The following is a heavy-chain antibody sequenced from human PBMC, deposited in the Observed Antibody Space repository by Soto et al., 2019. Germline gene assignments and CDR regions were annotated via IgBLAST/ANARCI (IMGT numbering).Heavy chain of an antibody. D-gene: IGHD6-19*01. V-gene: IGHV3-23*01. CDR2: LSGSGTST. CDR1: GFSFVKYA. J-gene: IGHJ4*02. CDR3: AKATTNGGWFNPFDS. Sequence: GGSLRLSCAASGFSFVKYAMNWVRQAPGKGLEWVSGLSGSGTSTYYADSVKGRFTISRDNSRDTLFLQMNSLTADDTAVYYCAKATTNGGWFNPFDSWGQGALVTVSS.